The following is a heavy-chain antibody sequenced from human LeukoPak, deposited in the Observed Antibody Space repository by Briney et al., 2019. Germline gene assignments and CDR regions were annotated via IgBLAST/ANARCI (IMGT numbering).Heavy chain of an antibody. V-gene: IGHV4-39*01. Sequence: PSQTLSLTCTVSGGSISSGDYYWSWIRQPPGKGLEWIGSIYYSGSTYYNPSLKSRVTISVDTSKNQFSLKLSSVTAADTAVYYCASPNWNDFRVDYWGQGTLVTVSS. CDR3: ASPNWNDFRVDY. CDR1: GGSISSGDYY. D-gene: IGHD1-1*01. J-gene: IGHJ4*02. CDR2: IYYSGST.